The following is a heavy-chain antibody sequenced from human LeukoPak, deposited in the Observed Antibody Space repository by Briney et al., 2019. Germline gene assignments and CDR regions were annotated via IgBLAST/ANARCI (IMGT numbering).Heavy chain of an antibody. J-gene: IGHJ5*02. Sequence: GGSLRLSCAASGFTFSSYDMHWVRQATGKGLEWVSAIGTAGDTYYPGSVKGRFTISRENAKNSLYLQMNSLRAGDTAVYYCARVVPLSGGSCYLDPWGQGTLVTVSS. CDR2: IGTAGDT. CDR3: ARVVPLSGGSCYLDP. CDR1: GFTFSSYD. V-gene: IGHV3-13*01. D-gene: IGHD2-15*01.